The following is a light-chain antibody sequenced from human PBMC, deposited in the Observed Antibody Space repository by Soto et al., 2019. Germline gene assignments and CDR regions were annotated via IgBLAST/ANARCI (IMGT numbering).Light chain of an antibody. CDR1: QSISNNY. Sequence: EIVLTQSPGTLSLSPGKRATLSCRASQSISNNYLAWYQQTPGQAPRLLIYGASSRATGIPDRFSGSGSATEFTLTISRLQPEDFGVYYCQQYATSPRTFGQGTKVDIK. CDR3: QQYATSPRT. V-gene: IGKV3-20*01. J-gene: IGKJ1*01. CDR2: GAS.